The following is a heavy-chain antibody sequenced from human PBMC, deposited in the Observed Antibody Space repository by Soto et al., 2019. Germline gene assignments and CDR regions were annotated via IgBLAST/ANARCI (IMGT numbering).Heavy chain of an antibody. Sequence: ESGGGVVQPGRSLRLSCEDSGFTFSGYALHWVRQAPGKGLEWVAVMSYNGGTIYYADSVKGRFTISRDNSKNTLYLQLTSLRAEDTAVYDCARANYGDYHDYWCQGTLVTVSS. D-gene: IGHD4-17*01. V-gene: IGHV3-30-3*01. CDR3: ARANYGDYHDY. CDR2: MSYNGGTI. J-gene: IGHJ4*02. CDR1: GFTFSGYA.